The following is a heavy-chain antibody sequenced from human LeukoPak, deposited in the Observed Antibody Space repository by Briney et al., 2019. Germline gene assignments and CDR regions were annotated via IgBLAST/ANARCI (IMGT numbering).Heavy chain of an antibody. V-gene: IGHV3-23*01. CDR3: AKDTVAVAALFDP. CDR2: ISGSGTST. CDR1: GFTFSSYA. Sequence: GGSLRLSCAASGFTFSSYAMSWVRQAPGKGLEWLSSISGSGTSTYYADSVKGRFTISRDNSKNTLYLQMNSLRAEDTAVHYCAKDTVAVAALFDPWGQGTLVTVSS. J-gene: IGHJ5*02. D-gene: IGHD6-19*01.